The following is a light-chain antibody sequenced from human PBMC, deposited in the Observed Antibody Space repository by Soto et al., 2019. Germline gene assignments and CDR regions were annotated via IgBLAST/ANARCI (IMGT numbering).Light chain of an antibody. Sequence: EIVLTQSPGTLSLSPGERATLSCRASQSVSSSYLAWYQQKPGQAPRLLIYGASSRATGIPDRFSGSGSGTDFTLTISRLEPEDFAVYYCQQYGGSPLTFGGVTKVDIK. CDR2: GAS. J-gene: IGKJ4*01. CDR3: QQYGGSPLT. V-gene: IGKV3-20*01. CDR1: QSVSSSY.